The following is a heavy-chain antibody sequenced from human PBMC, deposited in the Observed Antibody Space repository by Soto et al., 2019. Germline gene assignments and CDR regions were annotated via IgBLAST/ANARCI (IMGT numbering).Heavy chain of an antibody. CDR1: GYTFTSYY. V-gene: IGHV1-2*02. CDR2: INPITGGT. D-gene: IGHD3-22*01. J-gene: IGHJ4*02. Sequence: ASVKVSCKASGYTFTSYYIHWVRQAPGQGLEWMGWINPITGGTNYAPKFQGRVTMTRDTSIATAYMELSRLRSDDTAVYYCARNYYDSSDRDYLDYWGQGTPVTVSS. CDR3: ARNYYDSSDRDYLDY.